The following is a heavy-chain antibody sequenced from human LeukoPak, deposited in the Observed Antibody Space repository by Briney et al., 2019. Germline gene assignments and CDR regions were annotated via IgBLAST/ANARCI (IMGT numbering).Heavy chain of an antibody. V-gene: IGHV4-59*02. CDR3: ARGGSQFDY. CDR2: IQYRGST. J-gene: IGHJ4*02. CDR1: GGSVSNDY. Sequence: PSETLSLTCSVSGGSVSNDYWSWIRQTPEKGLEWIAYIQYRGSTFYNPSLRSRVTISLDTSKNQFSLELASVTAAETAVYYCARGGSQFDYWGQGALVTVSS. D-gene: IGHD5-12*01.